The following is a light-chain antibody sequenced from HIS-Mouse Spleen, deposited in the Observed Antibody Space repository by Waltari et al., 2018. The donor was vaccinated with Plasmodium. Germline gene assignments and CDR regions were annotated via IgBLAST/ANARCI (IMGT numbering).Light chain of an antibody. CDR2: RAS. V-gene: IGLV3-9*01. CDR1: NIGSKN. J-gene: IGLJ3*02. CDR3: QVWDSSTV. Sequence: SYELTQPLSVSVALGQPARITCGGKNIGSKNVHWYQQKPGPAPVLVIYRASNRPSGIPGRFSGYNSGNTATLTISRAQAGDEADYYCQVWDSSTVFGGGTKLTVL.